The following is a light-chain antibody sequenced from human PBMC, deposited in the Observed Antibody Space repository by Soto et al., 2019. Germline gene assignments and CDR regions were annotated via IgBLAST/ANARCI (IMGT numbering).Light chain of an antibody. V-gene: IGKV3-20*01. CDR3: QQYGSSPT. CDR1: QSVSSSY. J-gene: IGKJ3*01. Sequence: EIVLTQSPGTLSLSPGERATPSCRASQSVSSSYLAWYQQKPGQAPRLLIYGASSRATGIPDRFSGSGSGTDFTLTISRLEPEDFAVYYCQQYGSSPTFGPGTRWIS. CDR2: GAS.